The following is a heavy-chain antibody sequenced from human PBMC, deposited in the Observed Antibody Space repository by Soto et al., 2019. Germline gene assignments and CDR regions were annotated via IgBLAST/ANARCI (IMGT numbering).Heavy chain of an antibody. CDR1: GFTFSSYA. Sequence: PGGSLRLSCAASGFTFSSYAMHWVRQAPGTGLEWVAVISYGGSNKYHADSVKGRFTISRDNSKNTLYLQMNSLRTEDTAVYYCARVLGGMATVPFDYWGQGALVTVSS. D-gene: IGHD4-4*01. J-gene: IGHJ4*02. CDR3: ARVLGGMATVPFDY. V-gene: IGHV3-30-3*01. CDR2: ISYGGSNK.